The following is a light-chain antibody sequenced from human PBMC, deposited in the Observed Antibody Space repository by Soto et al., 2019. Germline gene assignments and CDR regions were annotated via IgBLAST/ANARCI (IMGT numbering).Light chain of an antibody. J-gene: IGKJ1*01. CDR2: DAS. V-gene: IGKV3-15*01. CDR3: QQYNSWPET. Sequence: EIVMAQSPGPLSVSPGERAPPFCRASQSVRSSLAWYQQKPGQAPRLFIYDASTRATGIPARFTGSGSGTEFTLTISSLQSEDFAVYYCQQYNSWPETFGQGTKVDIK. CDR1: QSVRSS.